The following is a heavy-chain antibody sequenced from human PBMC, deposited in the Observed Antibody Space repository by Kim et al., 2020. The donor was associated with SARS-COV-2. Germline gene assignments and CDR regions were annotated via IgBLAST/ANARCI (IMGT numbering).Heavy chain of an antibody. V-gene: IGHV1-3*01. J-gene: IGHJ6*02. CDR3: ARYLSYSSSWYYDYGMDV. CDR1: GYTFTSYA. CDR2: INAGNGNT. D-gene: IGHD6-13*01. Sequence: ASVKVSCKASGYTFTSYAMHWVRQAPGQRLEWMGGINAGNGNTKYSQKFQGRVTITRDTSASTAYMELSSLRSEDTAVYYCARYLSYSSSWYYDYGMDVWGQGTTVTVSS.